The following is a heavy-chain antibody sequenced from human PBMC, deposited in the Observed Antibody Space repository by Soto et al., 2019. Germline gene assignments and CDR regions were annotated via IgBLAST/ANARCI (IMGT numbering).Heavy chain of an antibody. J-gene: IGHJ4*02. V-gene: IGHV3-64D*06. CDR3: VKGSPLYFDY. CDR2: ISSNGGST. CDR1: GFAFSGYA. Sequence: GGSLRLSCSASGFAFSGYAMHWVRQAPGKGLEYVSAISSNGGSTYYADSVKGRFAISRDNSKNTLYLQMSSLRAEDTAVYYCVKGSPLYFDYWGQGTLVTVSS.